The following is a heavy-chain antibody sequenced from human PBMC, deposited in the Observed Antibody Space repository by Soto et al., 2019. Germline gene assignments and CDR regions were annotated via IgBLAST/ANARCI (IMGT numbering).Heavy chain of an antibody. Sequence: ASETLSLTCAVSGGCISSYYWSWIRQPPGKGLEWIGSIYYSGSTYYNPSLKSRVTISVDTSKNQFSLKLSSVTAAGTAVYYCARQRGYCSGGSCPCDYWGQGTLVTVSS. CDR3: ARQRGYCSGGSCPCDY. V-gene: IGHV4-59*04. CDR2: IYYSGST. CDR1: GGCISSYY. J-gene: IGHJ4*02. D-gene: IGHD2-15*01.